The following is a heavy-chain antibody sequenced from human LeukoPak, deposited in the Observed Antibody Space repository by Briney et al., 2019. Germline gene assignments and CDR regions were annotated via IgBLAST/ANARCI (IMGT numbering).Heavy chain of an antibody. V-gene: IGHV3-73*01. CDR2: IDKKDKGYATAT. J-gene: IGHJ5*01. CDR3: TRDSGTYNWFDS. CDR1: GFAFSGSA. Sequence: GGSLRLSCAASGFAFSGSAIHWVRQSSGKGLEWVGQIDKKDKGYATATAYAASVKGRFTISRDDSINTAYLQMKSLKTEDTALYYCTRDSGTYNWFDSWGQGTLVTVSS. D-gene: IGHD1-26*01.